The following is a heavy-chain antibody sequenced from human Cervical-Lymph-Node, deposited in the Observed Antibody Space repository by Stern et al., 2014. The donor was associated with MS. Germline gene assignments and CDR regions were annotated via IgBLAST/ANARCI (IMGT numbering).Heavy chain of an antibody. V-gene: IGHV1-2*04. CDR3: AREGFCSGSTCYSTNY. Sequence: QLVQSGAEVKKPGASGKVSCKASGYTFIAYYLHWVRQAPGQGLEWMGWINPNSGGTKYAQKFQGWVTMTRDTSISTAYMELSRLRSDDTAVYYCAREGFCSGSTCYSTNYWGQGTPVTVSS. D-gene: IGHD2-15*01. CDR2: INPNSGGT. J-gene: IGHJ4*02. CDR1: GYTFIAYY.